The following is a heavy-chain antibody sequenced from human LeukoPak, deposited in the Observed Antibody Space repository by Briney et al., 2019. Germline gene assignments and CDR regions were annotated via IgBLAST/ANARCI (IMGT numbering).Heavy chain of an antibody. CDR1: GFTFSSYS. J-gene: IGHJ4*02. CDR3: ARVNYGSGSYYCDY. V-gene: IGHV3-48*04. Sequence: PGGSLRLSCAASGFTFSSYSMNWVRQAPGKGLEWVSYISSSSSTIYYADSVKGRFTISRDNAKNSLYLQMNSLRAEATAVYYCARVNYGSGSYYCDYWGQGTLVTVSS. D-gene: IGHD3-10*01. CDR2: ISSSSSTI.